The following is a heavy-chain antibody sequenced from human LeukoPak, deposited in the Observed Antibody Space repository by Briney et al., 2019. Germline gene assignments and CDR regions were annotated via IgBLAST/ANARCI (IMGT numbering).Heavy chain of an antibody. D-gene: IGHD6-13*01. Sequence: GGSLRLTCAASGFTFDDYAMHWVRQVPGKGLEWVSLILGDGSSTNYADSVKGRFTISRDNSKNSLYLHMNSLRVEDTALYFCAKDRYSSSWYTIDYWGQGTLVTVSS. V-gene: IGHV3-43*02. CDR2: ILGDGSST. J-gene: IGHJ4*02. CDR3: AKDRYSSSWYTIDY. CDR1: GFTFDDYA.